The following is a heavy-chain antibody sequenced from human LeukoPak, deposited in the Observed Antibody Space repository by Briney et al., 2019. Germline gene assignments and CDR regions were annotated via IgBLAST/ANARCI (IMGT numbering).Heavy chain of an antibody. CDR2: IHYSGST. V-gene: IGHV4-59*08. D-gene: IGHD1-1*01. J-gene: IGHJ2*01. CDR1: GGSISSYY. CDR3: ARRQLVHWYFDL. Sequence: PSETLSLTCTVSGGSISSYYWSWIRQPPGKGLEWIGYIHYSGSTYYNPSLKSRVTISIDTSKNQFSLKLSSVTAADTAVYYCARRQLVHWYFDLWGRGTLVTVSS.